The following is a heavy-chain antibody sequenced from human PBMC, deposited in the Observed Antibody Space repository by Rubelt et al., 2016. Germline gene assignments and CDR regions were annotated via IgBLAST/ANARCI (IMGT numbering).Heavy chain of an antibody. V-gene: IGHV3-43D*03. CDR3: AKGGPLTGDLMPFDY. CDR2: ISWDGGST. CDR1: GFTFDDYA. J-gene: IGHJ4*02. Sequence: EVQLVESGGVVVQPGGSLRLSCAASGFTFDDYAMHWVRQAPGKGLECVSLISWDGGSTYYADSVKGRFTISRANTKNSLYLKMNSLRTEETAWYYCAKGGPLTGDLMPFDYWGQGTLVTVSS. D-gene: IGHD7-27*01.